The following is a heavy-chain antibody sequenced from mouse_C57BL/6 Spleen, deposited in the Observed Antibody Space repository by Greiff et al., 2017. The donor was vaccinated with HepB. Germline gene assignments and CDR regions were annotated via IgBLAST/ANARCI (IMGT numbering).Heavy chain of an antibody. Sequence: EVQLQQSGPELVKPGASVKISCKASGYTFTDYYMNWVKQSHGKSLEWIGDINPNNGGTSYNQKFKGKATLTVDKSSSTAYMELRSLTSEDSAVYYCARRGDYYGSTLAWFAYWGQGTLVTVSA. V-gene: IGHV1-26*01. D-gene: IGHD1-1*01. CDR2: INPNNGGT. CDR1: GYTFTDYY. CDR3: ARRGDYYGSTLAWFAY. J-gene: IGHJ3*01.